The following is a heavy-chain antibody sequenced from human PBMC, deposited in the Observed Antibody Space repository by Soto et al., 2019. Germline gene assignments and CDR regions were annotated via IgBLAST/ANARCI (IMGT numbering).Heavy chain of an antibody. CDR3: TRDPRNYYDSIGSANWFDP. CDR1: GFTFSGSA. CDR2: IRSKTNSYAT. Sequence: PGGSLRLSCAGSGFTFSGSAMHWVRQASGKGLEWVGRIRSKTNSYATAYAASLKGRFTISRDDSKDTAYLQMNSLKTEDTAVYYCTRDPRNYYDSIGSANWFDPWGQGTLVTVSS. D-gene: IGHD3-22*01. J-gene: IGHJ5*02. V-gene: IGHV3-73*01.